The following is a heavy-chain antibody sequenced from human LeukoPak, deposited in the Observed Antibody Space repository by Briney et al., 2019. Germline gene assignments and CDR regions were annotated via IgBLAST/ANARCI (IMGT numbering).Heavy chain of an antibody. CDR2: IYYSGST. CDR3: ARGVVVGASPNYYYYGMDV. Sequence: PSETLSLTCTVSGGSISSYYWSWIRQPPGKGLEWIGYIYYSGSTNYNPSLKSRVTISVDTSKNQFSLKLSSVTAADTAVYYCARGVVVGASPNYYYYGMDVWGQGTTVTVSS. V-gene: IGHV4-59*08. J-gene: IGHJ6*02. CDR1: GGSISSYY. D-gene: IGHD1-26*01.